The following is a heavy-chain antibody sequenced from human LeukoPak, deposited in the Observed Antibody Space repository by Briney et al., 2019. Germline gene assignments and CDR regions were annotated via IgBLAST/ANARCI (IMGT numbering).Heavy chain of an antibody. CDR1: GFTFSSYW. V-gene: IGHV3-74*01. CDR2: IDNDGRGT. J-gene: IGHJ4*02. Sequence: GGSLRLSCAASGFTFSSYWVHWVRHAPGKGLVWVSRIDNDGRGTSYADSVKGRFTISRDNAKNRLYLQMNSLRAEDTAVYYCASLNYGPDYWGQGTLVTVSS. D-gene: IGHD3-16*01. CDR3: ASLNYGPDY.